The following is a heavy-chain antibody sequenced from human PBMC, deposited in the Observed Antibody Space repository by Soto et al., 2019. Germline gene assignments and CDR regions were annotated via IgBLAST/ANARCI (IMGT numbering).Heavy chain of an antibody. CDR1: GFTFSSYA. CDR2: ISYDGSNK. D-gene: IGHD4-17*01. J-gene: IGHJ4*02. CDR3: ARGSKTVTTASLDY. Sequence: GGSLRLSCAASGFTFSSYAMHWVRQAPGKGLEWVAVISYDGSNKYYADSVKGRFTISRVNSKNTLYLQMNSLRAEDTAVYYCARGSKTVTTASLDYWGQGTLVTVSS. V-gene: IGHV3-30*04.